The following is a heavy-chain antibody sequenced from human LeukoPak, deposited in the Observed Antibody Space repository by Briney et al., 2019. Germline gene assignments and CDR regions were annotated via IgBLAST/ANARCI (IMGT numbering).Heavy chain of an antibody. V-gene: IGHV3-33*01. D-gene: IGHD3-22*01. CDR1: GFTFSSYG. CDR3: ARFGRGTMIVVVIQSAFDI. Sequence: TGGSLRLSCAASGFTFSSYGMHWVRQAPGKGLEWVAVIWYDGSNKYYADCVKGRFTIPRDNSKNTLCLQMNSLTGDDTDMSYCARFGRGTMIVVVIQSAFDIWGQGTMVTVSS. J-gene: IGHJ3*02. CDR2: IWYDGSNK.